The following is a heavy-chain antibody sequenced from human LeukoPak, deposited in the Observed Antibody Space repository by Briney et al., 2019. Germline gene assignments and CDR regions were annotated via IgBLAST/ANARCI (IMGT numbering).Heavy chain of an antibody. CDR3: ARVRGYMVRGVITPFDP. CDR2: ISAYNGNT. D-gene: IGHD3-10*01. CDR1: GYTFTSYY. V-gene: IGHV1-18*04. Sequence: ASVKVSCKASGYTFTSYYMHWVRQAPGQGLEWMGWISAYNGNTNYAQKLQGRVTMTTDTSTSTAYMELRSLRSDDTAVYYCARVRGYMVRGVITPFDPWGQGTLVTVSS. J-gene: IGHJ5*02.